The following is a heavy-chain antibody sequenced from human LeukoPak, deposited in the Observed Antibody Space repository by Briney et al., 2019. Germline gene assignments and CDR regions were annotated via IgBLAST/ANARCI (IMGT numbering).Heavy chain of an antibody. D-gene: IGHD3-22*01. CDR3: ARDNPGTASSGYLADLDY. CDR2: IITIFGTA. Sequence: SVKVSCKASGGTFSSYAISWGRRAPGQGVEWLGGIITIFGTANYAQKFQGRVAITTDESKSTAYMELSSLRSEDAAVYYCARDNPGTASSGYLADLDYWGQGTLVTVSS. J-gene: IGHJ4*02. CDR1: GGTFSSYA. V-gene: IGHV1-69*05.